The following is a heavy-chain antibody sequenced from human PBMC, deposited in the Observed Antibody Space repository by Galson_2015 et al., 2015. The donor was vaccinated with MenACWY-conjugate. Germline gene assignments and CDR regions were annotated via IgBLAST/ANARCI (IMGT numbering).Heavy chain of an antibody. CDR3: ARDNNWSFDS. CDR2: IKADGSFS. J-gene: IGHJ4*02. Sequence: SLRLSCAASGFTFNNYWMNWVRQPPGKGLEWISYIKADGSFSNYAYSVKGRFTISTDNAKNMVYLQMDGLGDEDTAVYFCARDNNWSFDSWGQGTLVTVSS. D-gene: IGHD1-1*01. CDR1: GFTFNNYW. V-gene: IGHV3-74*01.